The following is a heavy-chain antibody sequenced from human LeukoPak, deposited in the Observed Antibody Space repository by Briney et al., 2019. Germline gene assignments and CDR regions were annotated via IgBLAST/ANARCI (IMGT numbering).Heavy chain of an antibody. J-gene: IGHJ6*03. CDR3: ANGLAASGNFLLRDYYYFIDV. CDR1: GFTFSSYS. D-gene: IGHD1-26*01. Sequence: GGSLRLSCAVSGFTFSSYSMNWVRQAPGKGLEWVSTINGNGAATYYADSFKGRFLISRDDSKSTVYLRMNKLRVEDSGLYYCANGLAASGNFLLRDYYYFIDVWGKGTTVIVS. V-gene: IGHV3-23*01. CDR2: INGNGAAT.